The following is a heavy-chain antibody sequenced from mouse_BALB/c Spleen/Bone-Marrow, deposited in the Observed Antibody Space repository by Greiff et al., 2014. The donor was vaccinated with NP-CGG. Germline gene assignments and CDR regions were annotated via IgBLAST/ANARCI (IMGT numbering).Heavy chain of an antibody. V-gene: IGHV5-4*02. CDR1: GFTFSDFY. J-gene: IGHJ4*01. Sequence: EVKLMESGGGLVKPGGSLKLSCAAPGFTFSDFYMFWFRQTPEKRLEWVATISNGGTYTYYPDSVKGRFTISRDNAKNNLYLQMSSLKSEDTAMYYCARSGERYGAMDYWGQGTSVTVTS. D-gene: IGHD1-1*02. CDR2: ISNGGTYT. CDR3: ARSGERYGAMDY.